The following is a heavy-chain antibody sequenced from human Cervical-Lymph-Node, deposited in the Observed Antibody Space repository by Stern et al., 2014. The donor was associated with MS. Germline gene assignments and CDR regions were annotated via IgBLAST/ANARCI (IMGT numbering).Heavy chain of an antibody. CDR2: INPKNGDT. CDR3: GRGIKTFDP. Sequence: VQLVQSGAEVKKPGASVKVSCETSGFRFTDYYIHWVRPAPGQGLEWMGCINPKNGDTHSAQKFQGRFTMTRDTSISTGDMELNSLKSDDTAMYYCGRGIKTFDPWGQGTLVTVSS. D-gene: IGHD5-24*01. V-gene: IGHV1-2*02. J-gene: IGHJ5*02. CDR1: GFRFTDYY.